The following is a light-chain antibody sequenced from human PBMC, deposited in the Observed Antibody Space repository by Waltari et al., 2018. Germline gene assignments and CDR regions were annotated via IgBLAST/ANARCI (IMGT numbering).Light chain of an antibody. CDR3: QSADNSGSYVV. CDR1: ALPKRY. Sequence: SYELTQPPSVSVSPGQTARISCSGDALPKRYGYWYQQRPGQAPVLVMYRDIVRPSGIPERFSGSTSGTTVTLTISGVQAEDEADYYCQSADNSGSYVVFGGGTKLTVL. J-gene: IGLJ3*02. V-gene: IGLV3-25*03. CDR2: RDI.